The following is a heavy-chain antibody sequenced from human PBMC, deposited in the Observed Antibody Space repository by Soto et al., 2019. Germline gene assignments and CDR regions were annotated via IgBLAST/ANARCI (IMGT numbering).Heavy chain of an antibody. CDR2: ISGSGGST. D-gene: IGHD1-1*01. V-gene: IGHV3-23*01. Sequence: GGSLRLSCAGSVFTFTSYAMSWVRQAPRKGLEWVSTISGSGGSTYYADSVKGRFTISRDNSKNTLYLQMNSLRAEDTAVYYCAKGEGGSRNFYYYYGMDVWGQGTTVTVSS. J-gene: IGHJ6*02. CDR3: AKGEGGSRNFYYYYGMDV. CDR1: VFTFTSYA.